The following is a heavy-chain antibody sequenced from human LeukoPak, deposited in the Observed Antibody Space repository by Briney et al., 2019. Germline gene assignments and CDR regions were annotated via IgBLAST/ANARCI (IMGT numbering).Heavy chain of an antibody. Sequence: SETLSLTCTVSGGSISGHHWTWIRQPPGTGLEGIGYFYDSGDFNYNPSLKSRVTIWMDMSNNQFSLTMSSVTAADTAMYYCARLLRPGGRKGDAFDIWGQGTLVPVSS. V-gene: IGHV4-59*08. CDR3: ARLLRPGGRKGDAFDI. D-gene: IGHD1-26*01. J-gene: IGHJ3*02. CDR2: FYDSGDF. CDR1: GGSISGHH.